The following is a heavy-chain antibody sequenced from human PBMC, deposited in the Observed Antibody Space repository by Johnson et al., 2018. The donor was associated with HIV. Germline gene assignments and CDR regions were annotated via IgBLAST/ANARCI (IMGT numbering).Heavy chain of an antibody. D-gene: IGHD3-16*01. CDR2: MWYDGSNK. CDR1: GFTFSSYA. Sequence: VQLVESGGGVVQPGRSLRLSCAASGFTFSSYAMHWVRQAPGKGLEWVAVMWYDGSNKYYADSVKGRFTISRDNSKNTLYLQMNSLRAEDTAVYYCARESGGQYDAFDIWGQGTMVTVSS. V-gene: IGHV3-30*04. CDR3: ARESGGQYDAFDI. J-gene: IGHJ3*02.